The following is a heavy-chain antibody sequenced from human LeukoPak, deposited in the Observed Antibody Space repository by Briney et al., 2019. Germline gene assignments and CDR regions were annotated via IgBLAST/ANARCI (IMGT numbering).Heavy chain of an antibody. V-gene: IGHV3-48*01. J-gene: IGHJ6*03. CDR1: GFTFSSYS. CDR2: ISSSGSTI. Sequence: GGSLRLSCAASGFTFSSYSMNWVRQAPGKGLEWVSYISSSGSTIYYADSVKGRFTISRDNAKNSLYLQMNSLRAEDTAVYYCARSGAKYQLPIARYYYYMDVWGKGTTVTVSS. CDR3: ARSGAKYQLPIARYYYYMDV. D-gene: IGHD2-2*01.